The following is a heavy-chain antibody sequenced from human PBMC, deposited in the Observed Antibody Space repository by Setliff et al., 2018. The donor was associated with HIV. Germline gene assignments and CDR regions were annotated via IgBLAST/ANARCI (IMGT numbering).Heavy chain of an antibody. V-gene: IGHV3-7*01. Sequence: GGSLRLSCAASGFTFSTYWMSWVRQAPGKGPEWVANIQKDGSEKHYVDSVKGRFTISRDNAKNTLYLQMNSLRADDTAVYYCTRGGSYSPGDYWGQGTLVTVSS. CDR2: IQKDGSEK. CDR1: GFTFSTYW. J-gene: IGHJ4*02. CDR3: TRGGSYSPGDY. D-gene: IGHD1-26*01.